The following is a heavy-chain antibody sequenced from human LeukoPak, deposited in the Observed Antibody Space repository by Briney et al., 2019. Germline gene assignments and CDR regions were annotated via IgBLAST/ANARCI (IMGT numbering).Heavy chain of an antibody. CDR2: ISWNSGSI. CDR3: AKEFASSWPFFDY. D-gene: IGHD6-13*01. J-gene: IGHJ4*02. CDR1: GFTFDDYA. Sequence: PGGSLRLSCAASGFTFDDYAMHWVRQAPGKGLEWASGISWNSGSIGYADSVKGRFTISRDNAKNSLYLQMNSLRAEDTALYYCAKEFASSWPFFDYWGQGTLVTVSS. V-gene: IGHV3-9*01.